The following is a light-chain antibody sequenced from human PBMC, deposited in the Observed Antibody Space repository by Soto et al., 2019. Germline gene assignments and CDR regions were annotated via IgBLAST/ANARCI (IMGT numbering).Light chain of an antibody. Sequence: QSALTQPASVSGSPGQSITISCTGTSSDIGGHNFVSWYQQHPGKAPKLMFYDVTNRPSGVSNRFSGSKSGNTASLTISGLQAEDEAVYYCSSYTSTNTVVFGGGTKLTVL. CDR1: SSDIGGHNF. CDR2: DVT. CDR3: SSYTSTNTVV. J-gene: IGLJ2*01. V-gene: IGLV2-14*03.